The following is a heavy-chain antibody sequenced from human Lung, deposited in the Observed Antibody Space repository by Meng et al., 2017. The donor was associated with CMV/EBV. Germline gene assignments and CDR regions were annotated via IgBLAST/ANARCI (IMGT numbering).Heavy chain of an antibody. D-gene: IGHD2-8*02. J-gene: IGHJ5*02. CDR1: YD. Sequence: YDINWVRPASGQGLEWMGWMNPNSGNTGYAQNFQGRLSMTISTSTSTAYMELNSLRSEDTAVYYCTRDGHTGRHGWRYDTGWFDPWGQGTLVTVSS. V-gene: IGHV1-8*01. CDR3: TRDGHTGRHGWRYDTGWFDP. CDR2: MNPNSGNT.